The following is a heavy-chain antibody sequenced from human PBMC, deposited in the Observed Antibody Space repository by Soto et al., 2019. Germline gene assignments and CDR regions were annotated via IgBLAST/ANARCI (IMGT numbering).Heavy chain of an antibody. J-gene: IGHJ4*02. CDR1: GFTFGGSA. V-gene: IGHV3-73*01. Sequence: GGSLRLSCAASGFTFGGSAMHWVRQASGKGPEWVGHIRSKTNSYATAYAESVKGRFTISRDDSMNTAYLQMNSLKTEDTAVYFCTRQTDAVQWLVVPTDYNFDYWGQGTLVTVSS. D-gene: IGHD6-19*01. CDR3: TRQTDAVQWLVVPTDYNFDY. CDR2: IRSKTNSYAT.